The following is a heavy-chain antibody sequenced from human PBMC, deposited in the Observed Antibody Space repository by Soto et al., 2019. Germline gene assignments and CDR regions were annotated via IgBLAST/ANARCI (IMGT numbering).Heavy chain of an antibody. Sequence: QVQLQESGPGQVKPSETLSLTCTVSGGSMSEYFWSWIRQSPGQGLEWIGYIYYLGSTDYNPSLKSRVTISVATSKRQFSLRLTSVTAADTTVYYCARDGYDGSGSLYPAYWGPGTQVTVSS. J-gene: IGHJ4*02. CDR2: IYYLGST. CDR3: ARDGYDGSGSLYPAY. D-gene: IGHD3-10*01. V-gene: IGHV4-59*01. CDR1: GGSMSEYF.